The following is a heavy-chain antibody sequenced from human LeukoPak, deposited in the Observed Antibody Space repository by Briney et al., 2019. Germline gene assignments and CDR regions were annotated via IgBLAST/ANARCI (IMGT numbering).Heavy chain of an antibody. Sequence: ASVKVSCKASGYTFTSYDINWVRQATGQGLEWMGWMNPNSGNTGYAQKFQGRVTMTRNTSISTAYMELSRLRSEDTAVYYCARARSIAARRNKYYYYYMDVWGKGTTVTVSS. J-gene: IGHJ6*03. D-gene: IGHD6-6*01. CDR1: GYTFTSYD. V-gene: IGHV1-8*01. CDR2: MNPNSGNT. CDR3: ARARSIAARRNKYYYYYMDV.